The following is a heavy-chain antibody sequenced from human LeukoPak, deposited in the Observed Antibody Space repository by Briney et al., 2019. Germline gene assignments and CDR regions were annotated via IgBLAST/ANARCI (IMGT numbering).Heavy chain of an antibody. D-gene: IGHD6-19*01. CDR1: GFTFSSYE. J-gene: IGHJ4*02. Sequence: GGSLRLSCAASGFTFSSYEMNWVRQAPGRGLEWVSYISGSGVTMYYADSVKGRFTISRDDAKNSPYLQMNSLRAEDTAVYYCAREDIRLDYFDYWGQGTLVTVSS. CDR3: AREDIRLDYFDY. V-gene: IGHV3-48*03. CDR2: ISGSGVTM.